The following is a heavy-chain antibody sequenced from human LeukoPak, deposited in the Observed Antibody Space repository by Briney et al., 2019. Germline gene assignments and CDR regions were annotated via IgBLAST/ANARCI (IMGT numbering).Heavy chain of an antibody. CDR2: INPNSGGT. CDR3: ASIGRVFGVVSNGSYFDY. D-gene: IGHD3-3*01. Sequence: ASVTVSCKASGYTFTGYYLHWVRQAPGQGLEWMGWINPNSGGTNYAQKFQGRVTMTRDTSISTAYMELSRLRSDDTAVYYCASIGRVFGVVSNGSYFDYWGQGTLVTVSS. J-gene: IGHJ4*02. V-gene: IGHV1-2*02. CDR1: GYTFTGYY.